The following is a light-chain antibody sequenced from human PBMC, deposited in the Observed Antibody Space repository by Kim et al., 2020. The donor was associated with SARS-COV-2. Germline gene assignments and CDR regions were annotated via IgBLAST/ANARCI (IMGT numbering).Light chain of an antibody. J-gene: IGKJ4*01. CDR1: QSVSSSY. CDR2: GAS. V-gene: IGKV3-20*01. Sequence: EIVLTQSPGTLSLSPGERATLSCRASQSVSSSYLAWYQQKPGQAPRLLIYGASSRATGIPDRFSGSGSGTDFTLTISRLEPEDFAVYYCQEYGSSPLTFGGGKKVDIK. CDR3: QEYGSSPLT.